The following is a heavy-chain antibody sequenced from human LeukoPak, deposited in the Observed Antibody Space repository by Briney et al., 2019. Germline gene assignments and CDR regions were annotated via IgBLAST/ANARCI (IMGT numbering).Heavy chain of an antibody. Sequence: GGSLRLSCAASGFTFNSYTMNWVRQAPGQGLEWVSFISSGSDTIYYADSVKGRFTISRDNSRNTLYLQMNSLRADDTAIYYCAGHGSSSAWGQGTLVTVSS. V-gene: IGHV3-48*01. CDR1: GFTFNSYT. CDR2: ISSGSDTI. J-gene: IGHJ4*02. D-gene: IGHD6-6*01. CDR3: AGHGSSSA.